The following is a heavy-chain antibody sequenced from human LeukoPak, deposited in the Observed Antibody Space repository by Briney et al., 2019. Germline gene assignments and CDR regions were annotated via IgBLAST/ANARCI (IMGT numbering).Heavy chain of an antibody. D-gene: IGHD3-9*01. CDR1: GYTFTGYY. J-gene: IGHJ2*01. CDR3: ARDRYYDILTGYYEWYFDL. V-gene: IGHV1-2*02. Sequence: ASVKVSCKASGYTFTGYYMHWVRQAPGQGLEWMGWINPNSGGTNYAQKFQGRVTMTRDTSISTAYMELRSLRSDDTAVYYCARDRYYDILTGYYEWYFDLWGRGTLVTVSS. CDR2: INPNSGGT.